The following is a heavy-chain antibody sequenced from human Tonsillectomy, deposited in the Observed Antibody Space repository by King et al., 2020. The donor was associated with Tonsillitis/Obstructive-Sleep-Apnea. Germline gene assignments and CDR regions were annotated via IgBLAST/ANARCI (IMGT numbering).Heavy chain of an antibody. J-gene: IGHJ4*02. CDR3: AKGSGGNYYTGGDYFDY. CDR2: ISYDGNNK. D-gene: IGHD1-26*01. Sequence: VQLVESGGGVVQPGRSLRLSCAASGFTFSNYGMHWVRQAPGKGLEWVAVISYDGNNKYYADSVKGRFTISRDNSKNTLYLQINSLRAEDTAVYYCAKGSGGNYYTGGDYFDYWGQGTLVTVSS. V-gene: IGHV3-30*18. CDR1: GFTFSNYG.